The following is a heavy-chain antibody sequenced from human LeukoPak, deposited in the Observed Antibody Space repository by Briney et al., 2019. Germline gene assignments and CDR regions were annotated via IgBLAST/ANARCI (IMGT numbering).Heavy chain of an antibody. D-gene: IGHD3-22*01. V-gene: IGHV1-69*13. CDR3: AGQRGGTYYYDSSGYYLPFDY. CDR1: GYTLTELS. CDR2: IIPIFGTA. Sequence: RASVKVSCKVSGYTLTELSMHWVRQAPGQGLEWMGGIIPIFGTANYAQKFQGRVTITADESTSTAYMELSSLRSEDTAVYYCAGQRGGTYYYDSSGYYLPFDYWGQGTLVTVSS. J-gene: IGHJ4*02.